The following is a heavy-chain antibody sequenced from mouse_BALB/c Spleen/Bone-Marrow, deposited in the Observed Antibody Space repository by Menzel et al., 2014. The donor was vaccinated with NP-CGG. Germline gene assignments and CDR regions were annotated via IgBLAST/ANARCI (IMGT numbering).Heavy chain of an antibody. Sequence: EVMLVESGGDLVKPGGSLKLSCAASGFTFSSYGMSWVRQTPDKRLEWVATINTDGSSTYYPDSVKGRFIISRDNAKNTLYLQMSSLKSEDAAMYYCARRGYGNSYWFFGGWGAGTTVTVSS. D-gene: IGHD2-1*01. CDR1: GFTFSSYG. J-gene: IGHJ1*01. V-gene: IGHV5-6*02. CDR3: ARRGYGNSYWFFGG. CDR2: INTDGSST.